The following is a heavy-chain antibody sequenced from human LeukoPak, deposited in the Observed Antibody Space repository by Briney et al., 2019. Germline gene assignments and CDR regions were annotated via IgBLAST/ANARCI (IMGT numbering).Heavy chain of an antibody. Sequence: ASVKVSCKASGYTFTSYDINWVQQATGQGLEWMGWMNPNSGNTGYAQKFQGRVTMTRNTSISTAYMELSSLRSEDTAVYYCARSITMVRGVPPGYWGQGTLVTVSS. V-gene: IGHV1-8*01. J-gene: IGHJ4*02. D-gene: IGHD3-10*01. CDR3: ARSITMVRGVPPGY. CDR1: GYTFTSYD. CDR2: MNPNSGNT.